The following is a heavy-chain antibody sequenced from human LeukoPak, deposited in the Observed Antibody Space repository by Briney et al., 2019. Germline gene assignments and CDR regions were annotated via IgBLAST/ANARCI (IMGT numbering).Heavy chain of an antibody. Sequence: GASVRVSCKASGYTFTNYGITWVRQAPGQGLEWMGWISPYKGDRNYAQSLQGRVTMTTDTSTSTAYMEVRSLRSDDTAVYYCATEGGWQPTDYGDNAYWGQGTLVTVSS. V-gene: IGHV1-18*01. CDR3: ATEGGWQPTDYGDNAY. CDR2: ISPYKGDR. D-gene: IGHD4-17*01. J-gene: IGHJ4*02. CDR1: GYTFTNYG.